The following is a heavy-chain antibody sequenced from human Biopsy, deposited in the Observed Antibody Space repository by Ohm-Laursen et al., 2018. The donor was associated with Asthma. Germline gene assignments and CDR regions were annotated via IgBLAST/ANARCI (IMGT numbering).Heavy chain of an antibody. D-gene: IGHD4-17*01. V-gene: IGHV3-33*01. CDR2: IWYDGSNK. J-gene: IGHJ4*02. CDR1: GFTFSSYG. Sequence: SLRLSCSASGFTFSSYGMHWVRQAPGKGLEWVAVIWYDGSNKYYADSVKGRFTISRDNSKNTLYLQMNSLRAEDTAVYYCARKARHGDYDFDYWGQGTLVTVSS. CDR3: ARKARHGDYDFDY.